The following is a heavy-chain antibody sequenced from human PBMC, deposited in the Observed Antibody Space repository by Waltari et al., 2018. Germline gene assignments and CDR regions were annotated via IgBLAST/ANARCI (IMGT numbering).Heavy chain of an antibody. V-gene: IGHV3-23*01. D-gene: IGHD6-25*01. CDR1: GFTFSRQA. CDR2: LSGDGQTT. Sequence: EVQLLESGGNLVQPGGSVRLSCAAPGFTFSRQAMSWVRQSPETGLEWVSSLSGDGQTTNYADSVRGRFTISRDTSKNILYLQMNSLRINDTATYYCALGSAAQGSWGQGTLVTVSS. J-gene: IGHJ5*02. CDR3: ALGSAAQGS.